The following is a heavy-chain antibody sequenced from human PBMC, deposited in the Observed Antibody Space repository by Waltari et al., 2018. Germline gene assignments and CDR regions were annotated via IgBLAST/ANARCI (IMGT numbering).Heavy chain of an antibody. J-gene: IGHJ4*02. CDR3: TRVAYCGGDCSGDY. V-gene: IGHV3-21*01. Sequence: EVQLVESGGGLVKPGGSMGLSCAASGFTFSSDTMMWVRQAPGKGLEWVSSITSGGKFIYYADSVKGRFTISRDNAKNSLYLQMSSLRAEDTAVYYCTRVAYCGGDCSGDYWGQGSLVTVSS. CDR2: ITSGGKFI. CDR1: GFTFSSDT. D-gene: IGHD2-21*02.